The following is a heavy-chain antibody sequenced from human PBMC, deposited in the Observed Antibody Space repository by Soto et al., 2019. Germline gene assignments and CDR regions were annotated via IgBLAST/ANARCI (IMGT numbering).Heavy chain of an antibody. CDR1: GGSISSSSYY. J-gene: IGHJ4*02. D-gene: IGHD2-2*01. CDR2: IYYSGST. CDR3: ARLPQYCSSTSCSDYSSDY. Sequence: SETLSLTCTVSGGSISSSSYYWGWIRQPPGKGLEWIGSIYYSGSTYYNPSLKSRVTISVDTSKNQFSLKLSSVTAADTAVYYCARLPQYCSSTSCSDYSSDYWGQGTLVTVSS. V-gene: IGHV4-39*01.